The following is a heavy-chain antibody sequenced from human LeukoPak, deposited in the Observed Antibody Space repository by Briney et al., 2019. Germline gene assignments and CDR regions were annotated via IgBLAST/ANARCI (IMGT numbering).Heavy chain of an antibody. CDR2: INPRGGST. V-gene: IGHV1-46*01. D-gene: IGHD5-12*01. Sequence: ASVKVSFKASGYTFTSYYMHWVRQAPGQGLEWMGIINPRGGSTSYAQKFQGRVTMTRDMSTSTVYMELSSLRSEDTAVYYCARAERGYSGYDLYWGQGTLVTVSS. J-gene: IGHJ4*02. CDR1: GYTFTSYY. CDR3: ARAERGYSGYDLY.